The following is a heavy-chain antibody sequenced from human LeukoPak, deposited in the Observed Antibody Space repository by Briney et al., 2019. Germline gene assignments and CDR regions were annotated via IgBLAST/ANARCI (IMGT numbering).Heavy chain of an antibody. J-gene: IGHJ4*02. CDR1: GFTFSSYA. V-gene: IGHV3-30-3*01. Sequence: GRPLRLSCAASGFTFSSYAMHWVRQAPGKGLEWVAVISYDGSNKYYADSVKGRFTISRDNSKNTLYLQMNSLRAEDTAVYYCARGYDSSGYYYSYFDYWGQGTLVTVSS. CDR3: ARGYDSSGYYYSYFDY. D-gene: IGHD3-22*01. CDR2: ISYDGSNK.